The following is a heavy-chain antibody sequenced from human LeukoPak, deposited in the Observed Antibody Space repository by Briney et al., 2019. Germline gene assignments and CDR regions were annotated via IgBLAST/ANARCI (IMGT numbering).Heavy chain of an antibody. Sequence: GGSLRLSCAASGFSFDDHALPWVRQAPGKGLEWVSGINWNSGSRGYADSVKGRFTISRDNAKSALYLQMDSLRTEDTAFYYCVKSGRAHLGDYYDYWGQGTLVTVSS. V-gene: IGHV3-9*01. J-gene: IGHJ4*02. D-gene: IGHD3-16*01. CDR2: INWNSGSR. CDR3: VKSGRAHLGDYYDY. CDR1: GFSFDDHA.